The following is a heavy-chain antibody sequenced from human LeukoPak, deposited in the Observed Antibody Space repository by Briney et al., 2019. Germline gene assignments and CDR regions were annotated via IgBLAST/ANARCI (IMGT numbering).Heavy chain of an antibody. CDR2: IYHSGST. CDR1: GGSISSSNW. V-gene: IGHV4-4*02. J-gene: IGHJ5*02. CDR3: ARDFIAVAGTDYNWFDP. Sequence: SGTLSLTCAVSGGSISSSNWWSWVRQPPGKGLEWIGEIYHSGSTNYNPSPKSRVTISVDKSKNQFSLKLSSVTAADTAVYYCARDFIAVAGTDYNWFDPWGQGTLVTVSS. D-gene: IGHD6-19*01.